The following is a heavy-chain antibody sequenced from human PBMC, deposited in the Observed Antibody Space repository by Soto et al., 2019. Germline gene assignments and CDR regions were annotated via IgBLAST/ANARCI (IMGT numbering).Heavy chain of an antibody. V-gene: IGHV4-31*03. CDR2: ISYSGST. CDR3: AREVSTHFEY. CDR1: GGSISSGGYY. D-gene: IGHD6-13*01. J-gene: IGHJ4*02. Sequence: SETLSLTCTVSGGSISSGGYYWSWIRQHPGKGLEWIGFISYSGSTSYNPSLKSRVSISADTSKNHFSLRVSSVTAADTAVYYCAREVSTHFEYWGQGTLVTVSS.